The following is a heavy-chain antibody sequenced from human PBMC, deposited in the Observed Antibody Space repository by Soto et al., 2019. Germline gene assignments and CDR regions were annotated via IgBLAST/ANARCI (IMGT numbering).Heavy chain of an antibody. CDR2: IYYSGST. CDR1: GGSISSSSYY. D-gene: IGHD3-22*01. V-gene: IGHV4-39*01. J-gene: IGHJ4*02. CDR3: ARLRFDSSGYYLDY. Sequence: QLQLQESGPGLVKPSETLSLTCTVSGGSISSSSYYWGWIRQPPGKGLEWIGSIYYSGSTYYNPSLKSRVTISLDTSKNQFSLKLSSVTAAETAVYYCARLRFDSSGYYLDYWGQGTLVTVSS.